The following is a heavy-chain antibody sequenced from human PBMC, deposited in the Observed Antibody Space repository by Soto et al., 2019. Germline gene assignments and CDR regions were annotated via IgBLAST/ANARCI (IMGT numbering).Heavy chain of an antibody. V-gene: IGHV3-74*01. CDR2: LQTDGSHP. D-gene: IGHD3-16*01. CDR1: GFTFDYYW. CDR3: ARWGEPDY. Sequence: EVQLVESGGGLVQPGGSLRLSCVASGFTFDYYWMHWVRQAPGEGLMWVSRLQTDGSHPDYADSVKGRFTISRDNAKNTAYLPMNNLRAKDMAVYHCARWGEPDYWGQGTLVPVFS. J-gene: IGHJ4*02.